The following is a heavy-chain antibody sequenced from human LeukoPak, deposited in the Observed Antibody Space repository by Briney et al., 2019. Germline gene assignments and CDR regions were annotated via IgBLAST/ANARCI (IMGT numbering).Heavy chain of an antibody. J-gene: IGHJ5*02. Sequence: SETLSLTCTVSGGSISSNNYYWGWIRQPPGEGLEWIGTIYYSGTTYYNPSLKSRVTISVDTSKNQFSLKLSSVTAADTAVYYCARPAFKNYYGSGRGNWFDPWGQGTLVTVSS. CDR2: IYYSGTT. CDR1: GGSISSNNYY. D-gene: IGHD3-10*01. V-gene: IGHV4-39*07. CDR3: ARPAFKNYYGSGRGNWFDP.